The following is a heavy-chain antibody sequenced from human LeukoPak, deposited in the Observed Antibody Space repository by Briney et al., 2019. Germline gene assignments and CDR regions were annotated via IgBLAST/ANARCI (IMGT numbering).Heavy chain of an antibody. D-gene: IGHD4/OR15-4a*01. CDR2: IYSDNT. V-gene: IGHV3-53*01. CDR1: GFTVSSNS. Sequence: GGSLRLSCTVSGFTVSSNSMSWVRQAPGKGLEWVSFIYSDNTHYSDSVKGRFTISRDNSKNTLYLQMNSLKAEDTAVYYCARRAGAYSHPYDYWGQGTLVTVSS. CDR3: ARRAGAYSHPYDY. J-gene: IGHJ4*02.